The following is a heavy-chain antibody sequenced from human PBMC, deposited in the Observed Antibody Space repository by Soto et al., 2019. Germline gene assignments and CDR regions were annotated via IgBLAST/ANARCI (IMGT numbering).Heavy chain of an antibody. CDR3: ALIKYCSRIDCVLASVDP. CDR2: IFSNDDK. CDR1: GLSLNKPGLG. J-gene: IGHJ5*02. D-gene: IGHD2-15*01. Sequence: QVTLKESGPVVVKPTETLTLTCTVSGLSLNKPGLGVSWIRRPPGKALEWLAHIFSNDDKSYTSSLKNRLTISKDTSKSQVVLTMTSMDPVDSPTYFCALIKYCSRIDCVLASVDPWGQGTQVTVSS. V-gene: IGHV2-26*01.